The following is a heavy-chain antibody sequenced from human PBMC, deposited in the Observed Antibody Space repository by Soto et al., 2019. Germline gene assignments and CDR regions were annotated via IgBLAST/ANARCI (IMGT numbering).Heavy chain of an antibody. J-gene: IGHJ6*02. Sequence: SETLSLTCTVSGGSISSGGYYWSWIRQHPGKGLEWIGYICYSGSTYYNPSLKSRVTISVDTSKNQFSLKLSSVTAADTAVYYCARGRGGSYQYYYYGMDVWGQGTTVTVSS. CDR2: ICYSGST. CDR1: GGSISSGGYY. D-gene: IGHD1-26*01. V-gene: IGHV4-31*03. CDR3: ARGRGGSYQYYYYGMDV.